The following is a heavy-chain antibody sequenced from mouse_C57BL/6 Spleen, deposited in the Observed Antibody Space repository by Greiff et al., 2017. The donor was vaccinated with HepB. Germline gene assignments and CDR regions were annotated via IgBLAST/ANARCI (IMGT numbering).Heavy chain of an antibody. CDR3: ARRGGYAMDY. J-gene: IGHJ4*01. CDR1: GYTFTDYY. V-gene: IGHV1-26*01. Sequence: EVQLQQSGPELVKPGASVKISCKASGYTFTDYYMNWVKQSHGKSLEWIGDINPNNGGTSYNQKFKGKATLTVDKSSSTAYMELRSLTSEDSAVYYCARRGGYAMDYWGQGTSVTVSS. CDR2: INPNNGGT.